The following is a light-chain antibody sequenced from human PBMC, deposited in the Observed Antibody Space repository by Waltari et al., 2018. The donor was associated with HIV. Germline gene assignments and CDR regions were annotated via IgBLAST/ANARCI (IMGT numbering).Light chain of an antibody. Sequence: QSALTQPASVSGSPGQSITISCTGTSSDVGGYNYVSWYQQHPGKAPKLMIYEVTRRPAVFPSFFCCANAGNAASLTIGVQQADDDAYYYCNSYTSGSTLVLFGGGTKLTVL. CDR1: SSDVGGYNY. J-gene: IGLJ3*02. V-gene: IGLV2-14*01. CDR3: NSYTSGSTLVL. CDR2: EVT.